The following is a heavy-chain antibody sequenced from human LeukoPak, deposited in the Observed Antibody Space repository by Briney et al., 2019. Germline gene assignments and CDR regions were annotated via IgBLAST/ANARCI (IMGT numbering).Heavy chain of an antibody. J-gene: IGHJ4*02. Sequence: SETLSLTCAVYGGSFGGYYWSWIRQPPGKGLEWIGEINHSGSTNYNSSLKSRVTISVDTSKNQFSLKPSSVTAADTAVYYCARDSGSYFDYWGQGTLVTVSS. CDR2: INHSGST. V-gene: IGHV4-34*01. CDR3: ARDSGSYFDY. CDR1: GGSFGGYY. D-gene: IGHD1-26*01.